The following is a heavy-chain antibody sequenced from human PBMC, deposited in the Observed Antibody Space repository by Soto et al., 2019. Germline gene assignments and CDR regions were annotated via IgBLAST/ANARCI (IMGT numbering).Heavy chain of an antibody. J-gene: IGHJ4*02. CDR3: AIQDCTNDVCLEAAVTVGGALEY. CDR1: GFTFSKYW. V-gene: IGHV3-74*01. CDR2: ISGDGTTT. Sequence: EVQLVESGGGLGQHGKALRLSCAASGFTFSKYWMHWVRQAPGKGTVWVSYISGDGTTTDYADSVKGRFTISRDNAKNTLYLQMDSLRVEDTAVYYCAIQDCTNDVCLEAAVTVGGALEYWGQGAQVTVTS. D-gene: IGHD2-8*01.